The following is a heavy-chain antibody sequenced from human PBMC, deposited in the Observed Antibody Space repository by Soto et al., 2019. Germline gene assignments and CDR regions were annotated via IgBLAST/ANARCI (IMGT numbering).Heavy chain of an antibody. Sequence: GGSLRLSCAASGFVFARNDMNWVRQRPGKGLEWVSTINYSGVSTYYSDAVKGRFTISRDNSRNILHLEMNNLTVDDTAGYYCVTDPNWEWGYWGKGTPVTVSS. CDR3: VTDPNWEWGY. CDR1: GFVFARND. V-gene: IGHV3-23*01. D-gene: IGHD1-26*01. J-gene: IGHJ4*02. CDR2: INYSGVST.